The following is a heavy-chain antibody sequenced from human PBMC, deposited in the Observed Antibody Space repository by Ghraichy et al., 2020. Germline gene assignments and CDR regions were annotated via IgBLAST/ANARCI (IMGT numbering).Heavy chain of an antibody. CDR3: AKDITIFGVVGYDTFDI. J-gene: IGHJ3*02. D-gene: IGHD3-3*01. CDR2: ISGSGGST. V-gene: IGHV3-23*01. CDR1: GFTFSSYA. Sequence: GGSLRLSCAASGFTFSSYAMSWVRQAPGKGLEWVSAISGSGGSTYYADSVKGRFTISRDNSKNTLYLQMNSLRAEDTAVYYCAKDITIFGVVGYDTFDIWGQGTMVTVSS.